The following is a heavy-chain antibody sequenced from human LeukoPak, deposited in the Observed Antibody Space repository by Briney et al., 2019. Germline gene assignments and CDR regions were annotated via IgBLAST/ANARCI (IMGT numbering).Heavy chain of an antibody. J-gene: IGHJ4*02. CDR2: IIPIFGTA. V-gene: IGHV1-69*13. CDR1: GYTFSSYG. D-gene: IGHD3-22*01. CDR3: AGGYDRSGYYYSRY. Sequence: ASLRVSCKASGYTFSSYGISWVPQAPGQGLEWMGGIIPIFGTANYAQKFQGRVTITADESTSTAYMELSSLRSEDTAVYYCAGGYDRSGYYYSRYWGQGTLVTVSS.